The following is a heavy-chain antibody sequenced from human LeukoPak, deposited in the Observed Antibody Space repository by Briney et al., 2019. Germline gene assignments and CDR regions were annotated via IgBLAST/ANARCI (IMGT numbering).Heavy chain of an antibody. D-gene: IGHD3-10*01. Sequence: SETLSLTCTVSGGSINSSSYYWGWIRQPPGEALEWIGSIYRSGYTYYNPSLKSRVTISVDTSKSQFSLKLSSVTAADTAVYYCARSSMFRGVTVDYWGQGTLVTVSS. J-gene: IGHJ4*02. V-gene: IGHV4-39*01. CDR3: ARSSMFRGVTVDY. CDR2: IYRSGYT. CDR1: GGSINSSSYY.